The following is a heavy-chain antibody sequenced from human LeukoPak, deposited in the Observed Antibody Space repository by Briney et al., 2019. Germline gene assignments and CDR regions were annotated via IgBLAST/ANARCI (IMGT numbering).Heavy chain of an antibody. J-gene: IGHJ4*02. Sequence: GGSLRLSCAGTGFTFSAYWMHWVRQAPGKGPVWLARINSDGYSISYADSVKGRFTISRDNAKKTLYLQMNTLRAEDTAVYYCARDYGGSSPFDYWGQGTLVTVSS. CDR3: ARDYGGSSPFDY. D-gene: IGHD4-23*01. CDR1: GFTFSAYW. CDR2: INSDGYSI. V-gene: IGHV3-74*01.